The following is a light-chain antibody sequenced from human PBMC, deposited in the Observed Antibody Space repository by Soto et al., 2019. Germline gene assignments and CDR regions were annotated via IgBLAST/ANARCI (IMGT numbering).Light chain of an antibody. CDR2: GAS. CDR3: QQYNSYPYT. CDR1: RSINSNY. Sequence: EILLTQSPGTLSLSPGERATLSCRTSRSINSNYLAWYQQKPGQTPRLVIYGASSRATGIPDRFSGSGSGTDFTLTISSLQPDDFATYYCQQYNSYPYTFGQGTKVDIK. J-gene: IGKJ2*01. V-gene: IGKV3-20*01.